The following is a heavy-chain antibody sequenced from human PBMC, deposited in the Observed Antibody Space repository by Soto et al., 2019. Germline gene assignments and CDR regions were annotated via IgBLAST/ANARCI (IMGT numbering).Heavy chain of an antibody. CDR2: IYYSGST. V-gene: IGHV4-39*01. Sequence: SETLSLTCTVSGGSISSSSYYWGWIRQPPGKGLEWIGSIYYSGSTYYNPSLKSRVTISVDTSKNQFALKLSSVTAADTAVYYCARRGYSYGTDYYYYYGMDVWGQGTTVTVSS. CDR1: GGSISSSSYY. J-gene: IGHJ6*02. D-gene: IGHD5-18*01. CDR3: ARRGYSYGTDYYYYYGMDV.